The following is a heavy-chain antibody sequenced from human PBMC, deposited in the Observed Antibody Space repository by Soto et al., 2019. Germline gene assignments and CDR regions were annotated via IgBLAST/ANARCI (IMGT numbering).Heavy chain of an antibody. CDR1: GFTFSSYS. V-gene: IGHV3-48*02. CDR2: ISSSSSTI. J-gene: IGHJ6*02. CDR3: ARWTPYYYDSSGPYGMDV. D-gene: IGHD3-22*01. Sequence: LRLSCAASGFTFSSYSMNWVRQAPGKGLEWVSYISSSSSTIYYADSVKGRFTISRDNAKNSLYLQMNSLRDEDTAVYYCARWTPYYYDSSGPYGMDVWGQGTTVTVSS.